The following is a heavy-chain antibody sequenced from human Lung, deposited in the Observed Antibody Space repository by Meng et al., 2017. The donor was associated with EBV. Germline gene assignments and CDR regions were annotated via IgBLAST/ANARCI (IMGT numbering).Heavy chain of an antibody. Sequence: QPQESGPGLVNPSEPLSLTCTVSGDSISSSSYYWAWIRQPPGKGLEWIGTIYYSGSTSYNPSLKSRVTISVDTSKSQFSLNLSSVTAADTAVYYCARHAHDYIWGSYRYWDYWGQGTLVTVSS. CDR2: IYYSGST. CDR1: GDSISSSSYY. D-gene: IGHD3-16*02. CDR3: ARHAHDYIWGSYRYWDY. V-gene: IGHV4-39*01. J-gene: IGHJ4*02.